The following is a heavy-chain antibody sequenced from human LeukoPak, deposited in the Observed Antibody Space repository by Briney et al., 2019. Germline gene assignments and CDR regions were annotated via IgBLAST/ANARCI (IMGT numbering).Heavy chain of an antibody. Sequence: GGSLRLSCAASGFTVSSNYMSWVRQAPGKGLEWVSVLYSGGNTYHADSVKGRFTISRDNSKNTLCLQMNSLRAEDTAVYYCAREGASSSFGYWGQGTLVTVSS. J-gene: IGHJ4*02. D-gene: IGHD6-13*01. CDR2: LYSGGNT. CDR3: AREGASSSFGY. V-gene: IGHV3-53*01. CDR1: GFTVSSNY.